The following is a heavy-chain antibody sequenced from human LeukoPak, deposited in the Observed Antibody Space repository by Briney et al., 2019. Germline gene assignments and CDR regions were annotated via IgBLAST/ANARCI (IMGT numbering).Heavy chain of an antibody. CDR1: GGSISSSY. CDR3: AREGNEVRFDP. CDR2: IYYSGST. D-gene: IGHD3-22*01. V-gene: IGHV4-59*12. J-gene: IGHJ5*02. Sequence: SETPSLTCTVSGGSISSSYWNWIRQPPGKGLEWIGYIYYSGSTKYNPSLKSRVAISVDKSKNQFSLKLSSVTAADTAVYYCAREGNEVRFDPWGQGTLVTVSS.